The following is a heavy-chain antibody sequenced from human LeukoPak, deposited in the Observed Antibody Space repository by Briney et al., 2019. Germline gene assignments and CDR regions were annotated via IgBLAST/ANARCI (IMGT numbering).Heavy chain of an antibody. CDR3: ARSSGSRYYIDY. Sequence: SETLSLTCTVSSGYISAYYWSWIRQPPGKRLDWIGFIHYTGSTNYNPSLKSRVTISVDTSKIQFSLNLNSVTAADTAVYYCARSSGSRYYIDYWGQGTLVTVSS. CDR1: SGYISAYY. CDR2: IHYTGST. J-gene: IGHJ4*02. D-gene: IGHD1-26*01. V-gene: IGHV4-59*01.